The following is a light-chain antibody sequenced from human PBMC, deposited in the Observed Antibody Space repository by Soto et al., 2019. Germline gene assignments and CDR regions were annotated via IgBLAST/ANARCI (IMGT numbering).Light chain of an antibody. CDR2: AVS. CDR1: ISDVGLYDY. J-gene: IGLJ1*01. CDR3: SSYTSDSSYV. Sequence: QSVLTQPASVSGSPGQSITISCTGTISDVGLYDYVSWYQQHPGKAPHLMIYAVSNRPSGVSNRFSASKSGNTASLFISGLQAEDEADYYCSSYTSDSSYVFGSGTKVTVL. V-gene: IGLV2-14*01.